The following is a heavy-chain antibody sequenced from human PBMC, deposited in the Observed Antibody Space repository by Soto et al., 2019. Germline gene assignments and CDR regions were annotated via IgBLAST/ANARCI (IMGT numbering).Heavy chain of an antibody. D-gene: IGHD6-6*01. CDR1: GGTFSSYA. CDR2: IIPIFGTA. J-gene: IGHJ3*02. Sequence: QVQLVQSGAEVKKPGSSVKVSCKASGGTFSSYAISCVRQAPGQGREWMGGIIPIFGTANYAQKFQGRVTITADESTSTAYMELSSLRYEDTAVYYCASSSSIAARPTAFDIWGQGTMVTVSS. V-gene: IGHV1-69*01. CDR3: ASSSSIAARPTAFDI.